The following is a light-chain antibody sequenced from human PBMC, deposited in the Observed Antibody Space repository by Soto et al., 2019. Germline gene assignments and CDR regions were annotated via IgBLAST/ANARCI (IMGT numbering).Light chain of an antibody. V-gene: IGLV2-14*01. CDR2: DVS. CDR3: SSYTSSSTYV. CDR1: SSDVGGYNY. Sequence: QSVLTQPASVSGSPGQSITISCTGTSSDVGGYNYVSWYQQHPGKAPKLKIYDVSNRPSGVSNRFSGSKSGNTASLTLSGLQAEDEADYYCSSYTSSSTYVFGTGTKVTVL. J-gene: IGLJ1*01.